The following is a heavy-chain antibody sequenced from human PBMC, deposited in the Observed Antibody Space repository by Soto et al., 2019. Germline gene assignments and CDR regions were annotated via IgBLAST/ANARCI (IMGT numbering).Heavy chain of an antibody. CDR3: VRSGTARLLRHSWFDT. V-gene: IGHV3-21*01. CDR2: ITTSSAYI. CDR1: GFTFNTYD. Sequence: EVQLVESGGGLVKTGGSLRLSCAASGFTFNTYDMNWVRQAPGKGLEWVSSITTSSAYIYYADSLKGRITISRDNAKNSLFLQMNSLRAEDTVVYYCVRSGTARLLRHSWFDTWGQGTLVTVSS. J-gene: IGHJ5*02. D-gene: IGHD2-21*01.